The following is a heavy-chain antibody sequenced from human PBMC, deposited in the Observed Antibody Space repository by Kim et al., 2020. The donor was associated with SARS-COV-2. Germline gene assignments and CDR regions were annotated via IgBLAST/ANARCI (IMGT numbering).Heavy chain of an antibody. CDR2: ISGDGSST. V-gene: IGHV3-74*01. Sequence: GGSLRLSCVASGFAFSSHWMYWVRQAPGKGLVWVSRISGDGSSTSYADSVKGRFTISRDNAKITLYLQMNSLRAEDTAMYYCVKPLAGAPNLFHRWGQGT. CDR3: VKPLAGAPNLFHR. D-gene: IGHD6-13*01. CDR1: GFAFSSHW. J-gene: IGHJ1*01.